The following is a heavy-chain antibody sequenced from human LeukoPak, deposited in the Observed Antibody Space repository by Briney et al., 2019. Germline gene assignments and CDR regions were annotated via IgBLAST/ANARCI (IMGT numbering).Heavy chain of an antibody. J-gene: IGHJ5*02. D-gene: IGHD2-2*01. CDR1: GYTFTGYY. Sequence: GASVKVSCKASGYTFTGYYMHRVRQAPGQGLEWMGWINPNSGGTNYAQKFQGRVTMTRDTSISTAYMELSRLRSDDTAVYYCARDRVVVPAAKRGWFDPWGQGTLVTVSS. CDR2: INPNSGGT. CDR3: ARDRVVVPAAKRGWFDP. V-gene: IGHV1-2*02.